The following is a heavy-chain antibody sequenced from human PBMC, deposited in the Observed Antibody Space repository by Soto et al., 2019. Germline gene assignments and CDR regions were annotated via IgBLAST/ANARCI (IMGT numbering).Heavy chain of an antibody. D-gene: IGHD6-13*01. CDR1: GFIFSSYA. J-gene: IGHJ6*02. CDR2: ISYAGSNK. CDR3: ARDRSNWYNYYYGMDV. Sequence: QVQLVESGGDVVQPGRSLRLSCAASGFIFSSYAMHWVRQAPGKGLEWVAVISYAGSNKYYADSVKGRFTISRDNSKNTLYLQMNSLRAEDTAVYYCARDRSNWYNYYYGMDVWGQGTTVTVSS. V-gene: IGHV3-30-3*01.